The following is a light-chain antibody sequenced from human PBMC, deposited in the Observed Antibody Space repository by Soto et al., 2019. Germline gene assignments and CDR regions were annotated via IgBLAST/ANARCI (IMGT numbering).Light chain of an antibody. CDR2: GAF. CDR1: QIIGTN. V-gene: IGKV3-15*01. CDR3: QQYDKWPYT. Sequence: ENVLTQSPATLSVSPGERATLSCRTSQIIGTNLAWYQQKPGQAPRLLIYGAFIRAPGFPVRFRGTGSGSEFTLTISSLKSEDGALYYGQQYDKWPYTFGQGTKVDI. J-gene: IGKJ2*01.